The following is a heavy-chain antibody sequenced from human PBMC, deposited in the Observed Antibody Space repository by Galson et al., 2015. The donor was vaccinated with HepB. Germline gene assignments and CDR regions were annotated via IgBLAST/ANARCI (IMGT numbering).Heavy chain of an antibody. J-gene: IGHJ4*02. Sequence: SGAEVKKPGESLKISCSASGYTFSDYWIGWVRQMPGKGLEWVGFIYPGDSSTRYSPSFQGQVTISADKYIRTAYLQWSSLKASDTAMYYCARQRYFDYWGQGTLVTVSS. CDR3: ARQRYFDY. CDR1: GYTFSDYW. V-gene: IGHV5-51*01. CDR2: IYPGDSST.